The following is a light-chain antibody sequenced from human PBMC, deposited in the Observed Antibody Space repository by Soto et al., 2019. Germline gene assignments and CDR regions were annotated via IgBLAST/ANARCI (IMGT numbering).Light chain of an antibody. CDR2: ASS. CDR1: LDILSW. Sequence: DIQMTQSPSSVSASVGDTVTITCRASLDILSWLAWYQQKPGEAPRLLIYASSNLQSGVPSRFSGSRSGTDFTLTISSLQPEDFATYYCQQANTFPITFGPGTRLDIK. CDR3: QQANTFPIT. V-gene: IGKV1-12*01. J-gene: IGKJ3*01.